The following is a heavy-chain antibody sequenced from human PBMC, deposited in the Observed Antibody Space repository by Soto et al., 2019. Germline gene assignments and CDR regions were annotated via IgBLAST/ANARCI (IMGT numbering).Heavy chain of an antibody. CDR3: ARQRDGDYFDY. CDR1: GVSISSSSYY. J-gene: IGHJ4*02. CDR2: IYYSGST. D-gene: IGHD4-17*01. V-gene: IGHV4-39*01. Sequence: PSETLSLTCTVSGVSISSSSYYWGWIRQPPGKGLEWIGSIYYSGSTYYNPSLKSRVTISVDTSKNQFSLKLSSVTAADTAVYYCARQRDGDYFDYWGQGTLVTVSS.